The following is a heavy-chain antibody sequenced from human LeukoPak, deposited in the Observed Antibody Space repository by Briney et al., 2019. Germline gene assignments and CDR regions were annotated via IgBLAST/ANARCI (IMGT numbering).Heavy chain of an antibody. CDR1: GFTFSSSA. V-gene: IGHV4-34*01. D-gene: IGHD3-10*01. CDR3: ARGGGSGSYPTYYFDY. J-gene: IGHJ4*02. Sequence: GSLRLSCAASGFTFSSSAMNWVRQAPGKGLEWIGEINHSGSTNYNPSLKRRVTISVDTSKNQFSLKLSSVTAADTAVYYCARGGGSGSYPTYYFDYWGQGTLVTVSS. CDR2: INHSGST.